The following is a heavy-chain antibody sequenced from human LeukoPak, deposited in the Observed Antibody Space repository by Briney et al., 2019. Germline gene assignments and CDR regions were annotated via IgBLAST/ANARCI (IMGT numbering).Heavy chain of an antibody. CDR1: AGSISSSSHH. Sequence: SETLSLTCTVSAGSISSSSHHWGWIRQSPGKGLEWIGGIYYGRTTYYNPSLNSRVTISVVTSKNQFSLQLNSVTAADTAVYYCVRHDGRGGATMGALDSWGQGSLVTDSS. J-gene: IGHJ4*02. CDR3: VRHDGRGGATMGALDS. CDR2: IYYGRTT. V-gene: IGHV4-39*01. D-gene: IGHD5-12*01.